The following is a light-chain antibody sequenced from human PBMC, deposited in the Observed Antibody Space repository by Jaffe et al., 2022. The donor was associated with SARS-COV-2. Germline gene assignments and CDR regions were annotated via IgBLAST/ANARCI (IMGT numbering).Light chain of an antibody. V-gene: IGLV3-21*04. CDR2: YDN. CDR3: QVWDSTSDHWV. Sequence: SYVLTQPPSVSVAPGQTARITCGGNNLERKAVHWYQQKPGQAPLLVIYYDNDRPSGVPERFSGAKSDNTATLTVSRVEAGDEADYYCQVWDSTSDHWVFGGGTKVTVL. J-gene: IGLJ3*02. CDR1: NLERKA.